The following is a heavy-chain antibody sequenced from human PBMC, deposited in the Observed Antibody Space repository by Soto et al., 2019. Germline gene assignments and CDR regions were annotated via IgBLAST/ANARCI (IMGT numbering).Heavy chain of an antibody. CDR1: GFPFWHYG. D-gene: IGHD6-19*01. CDR3: ARDRNGGWLHMDV. CDR2: IWSDGNKE. Sequence: QVQLVESGGGVVQPGRSLRLSCVGSGFPFWHYGMHWVRQAPGKGLEWVAVIWSDGNKESYADSVKGRFAISRDNSKDTLYLEMNSLSVEDTAVYFSARDRNGGWLHMDVWGQGTTVSVSS. V-gene: IGHV3-33*01. J-gene: IGHJ6*02.